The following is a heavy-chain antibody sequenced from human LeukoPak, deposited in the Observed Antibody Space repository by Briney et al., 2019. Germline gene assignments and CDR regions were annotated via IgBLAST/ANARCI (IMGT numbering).Heavy chain of an antibody. CDR3: ARYSGRSSNAFDI. Sequence: SETLSLTCTVSGYSISSGYYWGWIRQPPGKGLEWIGSIYHSGSTNYNPSLKSRVTISVDTSKNQFSLKLSSVTAADTAVYYCARYSGRSSNAFDIWGQGTMVTVSS. CDR1: GYSISSGYY. CDR2: IYHSGST. V-gene: IGHV4-38-2*02. J-gene: IGHJ3*02. D-gene: IGHD1-26*01.